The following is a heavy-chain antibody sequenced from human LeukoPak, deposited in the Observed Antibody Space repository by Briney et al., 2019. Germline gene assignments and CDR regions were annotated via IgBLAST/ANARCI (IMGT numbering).Heavy chain of an antibody. V-gene: IGHV1-69*13. D-gene: IGHD3-3*01. CDR2: IIPIFGTA. CDR3: ARVDSIFGVVTPFEAFDI. Sequence: ASVKVSCKASGGTFSSYAISWVRQAPGQGLEWMGGIIPIFGTANYAQKFQGRVTITADESTSTAYMELSSLRSEDTAVYYCARVDSIFGVVTPFEAFDIWGQGTMVTVSS. J-gene: IGHJ3*02. CDR1: GGTFSSYA.